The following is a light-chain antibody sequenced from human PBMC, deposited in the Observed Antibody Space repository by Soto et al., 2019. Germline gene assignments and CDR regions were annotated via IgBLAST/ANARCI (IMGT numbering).Light chain of an antibody. Sequence: QSALTQAPSASGSPGQSVTISCTGTSSDVGSYNFVSWYQQHPGKAPRLMIYDVSKRPSGVPDRFSGSKSGNAASLTVSGLQAEDEADYYCSSYAGSNNLMVFGGGTKLIVL. V-gene: IGLV2-8*01. CDR1: SSDVGSYNF. J-gene: IGLJ3*02. CDR3: SSYAGSNNLMV. CDR2: DVS.